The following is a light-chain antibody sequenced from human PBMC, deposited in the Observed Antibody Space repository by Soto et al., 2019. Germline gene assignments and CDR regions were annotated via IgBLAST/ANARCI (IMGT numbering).Light chain of an antibody. CDR1: QSVGNN. CDR3: LHQYSYSLWT. Sequence: EIVMTQSPATLSVSPGERTALSCRASQSVGNNLAWYQQKPGQAPRLLIYGAYTRATGIPARFSGSGSGTDHTLPIIRLEHEDDATYYCLHQYSYSLWTFGQGTKVDIK. CDR2: GAY. J-gene: IGKJ1*01. V-gene: IGKV3-15*01.